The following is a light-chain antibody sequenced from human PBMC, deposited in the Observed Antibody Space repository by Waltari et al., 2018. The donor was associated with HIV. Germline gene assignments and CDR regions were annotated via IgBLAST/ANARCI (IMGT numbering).Light chain of an antibody. V-gene: IGLV1-51*01. J-gene: IGLJ2*01. Sequence: QSVVTQPPSVSAAPGQKVTLSCSGSSSNIGGSHVSWYQHLPGTAPKLLIYDNIKRPSGIPDRFSGSKSGTSATLGITVLQTGDEADYCCGAWDTRLTVEVFGGGTRLTVL. CDR1: SSNIGGSH. CDR2: DNI. CDR3: GAWDTRLTVEV.